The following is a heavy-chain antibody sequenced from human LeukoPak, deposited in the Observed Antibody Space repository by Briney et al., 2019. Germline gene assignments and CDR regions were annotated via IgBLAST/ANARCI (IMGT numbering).Heavy chain of an antibody. CDR3: AGGTGFIIKD. D-gene: IGHD3-9*01. CDR1: GFTFSRHW. CDR2: IKEDGSKK. V-gene: IGHV3-7*03. J-gene: IGHJ4*02. Sequence: GGSLRLSCAASGFTFSRHWMTWVRQALGKGLEWVANIKEDGSKKNYVDSVKGRFTISRDNAKNSLYLQMNSLRAEDTAVYYCAGGTGFIIKDWGQGTLVTVSS.